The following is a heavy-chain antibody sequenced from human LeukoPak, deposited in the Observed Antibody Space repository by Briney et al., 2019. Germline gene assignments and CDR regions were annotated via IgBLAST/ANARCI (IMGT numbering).Heavy chain of an antibody. CDR2: IIPILGIA. D-gene: IGHD5-24*01. CDR3: ARGTDGYNSVYFFY. CDR1: GGTFSSYA. J-gene: IGHJ4*02. V-gene: IGHV1-69*04. Sequence: GGSLRLSCAASGGTFSSYAISWVRQAPGQGLEWMGRIIPILGIANYAQKFQGRVTITADKSTSTAYMELSSLRSEDTAVYYCARGTDGYNSVYFFYWGQGTLVTVSS.